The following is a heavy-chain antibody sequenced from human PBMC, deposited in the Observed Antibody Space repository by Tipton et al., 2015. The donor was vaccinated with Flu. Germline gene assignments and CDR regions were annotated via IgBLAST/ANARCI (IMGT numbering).Heavy chain of an antibody. Sequence: TLSLTCTVSGGSVSPYYWNWVRQSPGKGLEWIGYIYYRGTTGYNPSLKSRVTISVGTFKNQVSLKLTSVTAADTAVYYCARDLVQDYRDQYFGMDVWGQGTTVTVSS. CDR1: GGSVSPYY. J-gene: IGHJ6*02. CDR2: IYYRGTT. V-gene: IGHV4-59*02. D-gene: IGHD4-11*01. CDR3: ARDLVQDYRDQYFGMDV.